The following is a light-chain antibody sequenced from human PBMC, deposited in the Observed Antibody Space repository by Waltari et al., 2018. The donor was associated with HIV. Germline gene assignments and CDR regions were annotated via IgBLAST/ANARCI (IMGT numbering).Light chain of an antibody. CDR2: EVS. J-gene: IGLJ2*01. Sequence: QSALTQPPSVSGSPGQSVTISCTGTSSDVGTYNRSSWYHQPPGSAPKLMIYEVSNRPSGVPRRFSGSKSGNTASLTISGLQAEDEADYYCSSYTSSNTFVVFGGGTKLTVL. CDR3: SSYTSSNTFVV. V-gene: IGLV2-18*02. CDR1: SSDVGTYNR.